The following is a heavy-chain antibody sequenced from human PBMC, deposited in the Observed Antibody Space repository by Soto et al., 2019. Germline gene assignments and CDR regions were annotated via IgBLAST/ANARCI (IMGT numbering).Heavy chain of an antibody. Sequence: QVQLVQSGAEVKKPGSSVKVSCKASGGTFSSYAISWVRQAPGQGLEWMGGIIPIFGTANYAPKFQGRVTITADESTRTAYKELRSLRSEDTAVYYCAGTTVVVLAAARYYYYYGMDVWGQGTAVTVSS. D-gene: IGHD2-2*01. CDR3: AGTTVVVLAAARYYYYYGMDV. CDR1: GGTFSSYA. J-gene: IGHJ6*02. CDR2: IIPIFGTA. V-gene: IGHV1-69*01.